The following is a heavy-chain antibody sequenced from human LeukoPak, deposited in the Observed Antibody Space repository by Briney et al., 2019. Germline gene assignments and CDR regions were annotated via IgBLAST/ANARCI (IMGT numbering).Heavy chain of an antibody. CDR3: ARGVESSGWYLVSDYYYYYMDV. V-gene: IGHV6-1*01. CDR1: GDSVSSNSAA. J-gene: IGHJ6*03. CDR2: TYYRSKWYN. Sequence: SQTLSLTCAISGDSVSSNSAAWNWIRQSPSRGLEWLGRTYYRSKWYNDYAVSVKSRITINPDTSKNQFSLQLNSVTPEDTAVYYCARGVESSGWYLVSDYYYYYMDVWGKGAAVTVSS. D-gene: IGHD6-19*01.